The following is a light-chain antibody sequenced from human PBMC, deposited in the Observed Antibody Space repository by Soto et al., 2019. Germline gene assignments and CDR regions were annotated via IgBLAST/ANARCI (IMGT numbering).Light chain of an antibody. CDR2: DVS. V-gene: IGLV2-14*03. CDR1: SSDVGVYDY. Sequence: QSALTQPASVPGSPGQSITISCTGTSSDVGVYDYVSWYQQHPGKAPKLLIYDVSNRPAGISNRFSGSKSGNTASLTISGLQAADEADYYCSSYTTSTTRVFGGGTKVTVL. J-gene: IGLJ3*02. CDR3: SSYTTSTTRV.